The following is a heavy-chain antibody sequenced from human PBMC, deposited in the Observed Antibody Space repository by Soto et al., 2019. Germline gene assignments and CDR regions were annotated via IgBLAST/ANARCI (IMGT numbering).Heavy chain of an antibody. J-gene: IGHJ3*02. Sequence: GGSLRLTCAASGFTFSSYAMSWVRQAPGKGLEWVSAISGSGGSTYYADSVKGRFTISRDNSKNTLYLQMNSLRAEETAVYYCSKGLYYYDSSGYSRAFDIWGQGTMVTVSS. V-gene: IGHV3-23*01. CDR1: GFTFSSYA. D-gene: IGHD3-22*01. CDR2: ISGSGGST. CDR3: SKGLYYYDSSGYSRAFDI.